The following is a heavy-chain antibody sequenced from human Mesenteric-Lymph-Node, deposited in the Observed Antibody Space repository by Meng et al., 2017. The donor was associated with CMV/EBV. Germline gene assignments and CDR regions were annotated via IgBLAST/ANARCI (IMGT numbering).Heavy chain of an antibody. Sequence: GESLKISCVASGFTFSTYDMSWVRQTPGKGLEWVSAVSRSGAGTYYADSVKGRFTVSRDNSKSTLSLQMNSLGADDTAVYYCAKWAYCSAAGCRQAFDSWGQGTLVTVSS. CDR2: VSRSGAGT. CDR1: GFTFSTYD. CDR3: AKWAYCSAAGCRQAFDS. J-gene: IGHJ4*02. D-gene: IGHD2-15*01. V-gene: IGHV3-23*01.